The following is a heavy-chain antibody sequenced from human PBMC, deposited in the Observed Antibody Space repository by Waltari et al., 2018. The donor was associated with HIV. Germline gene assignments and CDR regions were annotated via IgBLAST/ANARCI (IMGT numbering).Heavy chain of an antibody. J-gene: IGHJ4*02. CDR2: IKQDGNER. CDR1: GFNFNSYF. CDR3: ARNLEYDY. Sequence: EVQLVESGGGLVQPGGSLRLSCAASGFNFNSYFMSWVRQAPGKGLEWVANIKQDGNERHYADSVKGRFTISRDNAKNSLYLQMNSLRDDDTAVYYCARNLEYDYWGQGTLVIVSS. V-gene: IGHV3-7*01.